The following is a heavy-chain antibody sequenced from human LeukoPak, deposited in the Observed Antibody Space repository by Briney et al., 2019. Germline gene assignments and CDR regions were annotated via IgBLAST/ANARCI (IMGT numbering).Heavy chain of an antibody. CDR2: ISRSGSSI. Sequence: GGSLRLSCAASGFTLSSYEMTWVRQAPGKGLEWVSYISRSGSSIYYADSVKGRFTISRDNAKNTLYLQMNSLRAEDTAVYYCARSFDNYYYYHMDVWGKGTTVTVSS. V-gene: IGHV3-48*03. CDR1: GFTLSSYE. CDR3: ARSFDNYYYYHMDV. J-gene: IGHJ6*04. D-gene: IGHD3-16*01.